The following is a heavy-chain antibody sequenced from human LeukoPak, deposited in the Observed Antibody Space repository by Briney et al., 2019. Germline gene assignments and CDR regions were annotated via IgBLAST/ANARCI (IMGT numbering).Heavy chain of an antibody. V-gene: IGHV4-61*02. J-gene: IGHJ4*02. Sequence: SETLSLTCTVSGGSISSSSYYWSWIRQPAGKGLEWIGRIHTSGSTNYKSSLKSRVTMSVDTSKNQFSLKLNSVTAADTAVYYCARDVYYYGSESYFLDYWGQGTLVTVSS. CDR2: IHTSGST. CDR1: GGSISSSSYY. CDR3: ARDVYYYGSESYFLDY. D-gene: IGHD3-10*01.